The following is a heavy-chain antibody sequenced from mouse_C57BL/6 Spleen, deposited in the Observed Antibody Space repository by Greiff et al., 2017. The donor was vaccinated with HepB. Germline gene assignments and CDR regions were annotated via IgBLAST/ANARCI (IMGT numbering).Heavy chain of an antibody. V-gene: IGHV1-82*01. CDR2: IYPGDGDT. Sequence: QVQLQQSGPELVKPGASVKISCKASGYSFSSSWMNWVKQRPGKGLEWIGRIYPGDGDTNYNGKFKGKATLTADKSSSTAYMQLSSLTSEDSAVYFCARYYDGYYLDYWCQGTTLTVSS. D-gene: IGHD2-3*01. J-gene: IGHJ2*01. CDR3: ARYYDGYYLDY. CDR1: GYSFSSSW.